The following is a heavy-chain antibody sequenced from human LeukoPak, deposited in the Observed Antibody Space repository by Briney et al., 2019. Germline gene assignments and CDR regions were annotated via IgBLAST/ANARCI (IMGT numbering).Heavy chain of an antibody. CDR1: GFTVSSNY. D-gene: IGHD6-19*01. CDR3: ARGADTGYSSDS. V-gene: IGHV3-66*01. J-gene: IGHJ5*02. CDR2: IYSDTST. Sequence: GGSLRLSCAASGFTVSSNYMSWVRQAPGKGLEWVSVIYSDTSTYYANSVKGRFTISKDNSKNALYLQMNSLRAEDTAVYYCARGADTGYSSDSWGQGTLVTVSS.